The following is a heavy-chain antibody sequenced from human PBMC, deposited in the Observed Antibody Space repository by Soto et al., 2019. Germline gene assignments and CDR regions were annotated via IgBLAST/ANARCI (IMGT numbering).Heavy chain of an antibody. CDR1: GFPFGNYA. V-gene: IGHV3-23*01. Sequence: EVHLLESGGGLVQPGGSLRLSCTASGFPFGNYAMYCVRQAPGKGLEWVSGISGGGDGTNYADSVKGRFTVSRDNSRNTMYLQMNSLRAEDTAVYYCAKEPRLQLAYWGQGTLVTVSS. CDR2: ISGGGDGT. D-gene: IGHD1-1*01. CDR3: AKEPRLQLAY. J-gene: IGHJ4*02.